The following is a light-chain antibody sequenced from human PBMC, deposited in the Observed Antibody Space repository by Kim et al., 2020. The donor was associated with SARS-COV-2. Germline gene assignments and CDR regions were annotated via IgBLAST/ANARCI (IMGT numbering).Light chain of an antibody. V-gene: IGKV2-30*02. J-gene: IGKJ2*01. CDR2: QAS. CDR3: MQGTHWPPYT. Sequence: AAVTQSPLSLTVTLGQPASISCKFSQSLVHYDGDIYLSWFHQRPGQSPRRLIYQASKRDLGVPDRFSGSGSDTDFTLKISRVEAGDIGLYFCMQGTHWPPYTFGQGTKLEI. CDR1: QSLVHYDGDIY.